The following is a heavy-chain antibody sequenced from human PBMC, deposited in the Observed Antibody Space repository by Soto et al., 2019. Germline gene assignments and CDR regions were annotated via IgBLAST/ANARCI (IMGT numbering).Heavy chain of an antibody. Sequence: EVQLVESGGGVVRPGGSLRLSCAASGFTFDDYGMSWVRQAPGKGLEWVSGINWNGGRTGYADSVKGRFTISRDNAENVLYLHMTSLRAEDTAVYHCARDYCSGGSCYDVCEFDYWGRGALVTVSS. D-gene: IGHD2-15*01. CDR2: INWNGGRT. CDR3: ARDYCSGGSCYDVCEFDY. J-gene: IGHJ4*02. V-gene: IGHV3-20*01. CDR1: GFTFDDYG.